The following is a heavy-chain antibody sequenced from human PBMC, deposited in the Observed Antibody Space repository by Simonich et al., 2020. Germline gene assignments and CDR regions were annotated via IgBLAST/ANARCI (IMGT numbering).Heavy chain of an antibody. V-gene: IGHV4-39*01. Sequence: QLQLQESGPGLVKPSETLSLTCTVSGGSISSSSYYWGWIRQPPGKGLEWIGSIYYIGSNNYNPSLKSRVTISVDTSKNQFSLKLSSVTAADTAVYYCARHAGFAFDIWGQGTMVTVSS. CDR2: IYYIGSN. J-gene: IGHJ3*02. CDR1: GGSISSSSYY. CDR3: ARHAGFAFDI. D-gene: IGHD6-13*01.